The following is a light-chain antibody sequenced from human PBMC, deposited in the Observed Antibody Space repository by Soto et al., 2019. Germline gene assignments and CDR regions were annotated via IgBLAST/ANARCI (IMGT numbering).Light chain of an antibody. CDR2: GAY. Sequence: EIVLTQSPGTLSLSPGERATLSCRASQSVSSGYLAWYQQKPGQAHRLLISGAYTRATGIQDRFSGSGSGTDFTLTIRRLEPEDFAVYYCKHRMNWPLTFGQGTRLEIK. V-gene: IGKV3D-20*02. CDR1: QSVSSGY. J-gene: IGKJ5*01. CDR3: KHRMNWPLT.